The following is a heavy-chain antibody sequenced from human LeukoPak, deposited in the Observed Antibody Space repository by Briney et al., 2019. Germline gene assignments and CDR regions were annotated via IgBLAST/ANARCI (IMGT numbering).Heavy chain of an antibody. CDR3: AKDQYGEPNWYFDL. CDR2: ISSSSSYI. J-gene: IGHJ2*01. Sequence: AGGALRLSCAASGFTLSSYSMELGRQAPGKGPEWGSSISSSSSYIYYADSVKGRFTISRDNAKNSLYLQMNSLRAEDMALYYCAKDQYGEPNWYFDLWGRGTLVTVSS. V-gene: IGHV3-21*04. D-gene: IGHD4-17*01. CDR1: GFTLSSYS.